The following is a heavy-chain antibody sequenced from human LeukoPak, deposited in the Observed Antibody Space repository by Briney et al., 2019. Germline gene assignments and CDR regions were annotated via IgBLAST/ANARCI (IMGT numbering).Heavy chain of an antibody. CDR1: GGSISSYY. Sequence: SETLSLTCTVSGGSISSYYWSWIRQPPGKGLEWIAYISDIGSINYNPSLKSRVTISLDTSKNQYSLKLSSVTAADTAVYYCAGHHPRNTVDFWGQGTLVTVSS. V-gene: IGHV4-59*08. CDR2: ISDIGSI. J-gene: IGHJ4*02. CDR3: AGHHPRNTVDF. D-gene: IGHD2/OR15-2a*01.